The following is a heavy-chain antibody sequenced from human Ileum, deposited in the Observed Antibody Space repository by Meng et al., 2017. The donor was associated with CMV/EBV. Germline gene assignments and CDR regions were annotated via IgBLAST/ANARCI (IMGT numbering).Heavy chain of an antibody. Sequence: GESLKISCAASGFTFSSYSMNWVRQAPGKGLEWVSYISSSSSTIYYVDSVRGRFTISRDNAKNSLYLQMNSLRAEDTAVYYCARGNYFAMDVWGQGTTVTVSS. V-gene: IGHV3-48*04. CDR1: GFTFSSYS. CDR3: ARGNYFAMDV. J-gene: IGHJ6*02. CDR2: ISSSSSTI.